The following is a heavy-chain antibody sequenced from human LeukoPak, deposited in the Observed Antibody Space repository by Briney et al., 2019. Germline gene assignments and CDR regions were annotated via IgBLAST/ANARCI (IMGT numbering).Heavy chain of an antibody. V-gene: IGHV4-59*08. CDR3: ARHRGPAADFFCDY. Sequence: SETLSLTCIVSGGSINNYYWSWIRQPPGKGLEWMGHIYYSGSTDYNPSLKSRVTISVDTSKNQFSLKLNSVTAADTAVYYCARHRGPAADFFCDYWGQGALVTVSS. D-gene: IGHD2-2*01. J-gene: IGHJ4*02. CDR1: GGSINNYY. CDR2: IYYSGST.